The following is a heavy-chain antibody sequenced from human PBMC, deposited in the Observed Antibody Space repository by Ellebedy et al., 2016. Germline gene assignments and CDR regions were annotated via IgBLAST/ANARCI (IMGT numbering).Heavy chain of an antibody. J-gene: IGHJ4*02. V-gene: IGHV1-69*13. Sequence: SVKVSXXASVGTFSSYAISWVRQAPGQGLEWMGGIIPIFGTANYAQKFQGRVTITADESTSTAYMELSSLRSEDTAVYYCAIFAGPGTFDYWGQGTLVTVSS. CDR2: IIPIFGTA. CDR1: VGTFSSYA. CDR3: AIFAGPGTFDY. D-gene: IGHD3-3*01.